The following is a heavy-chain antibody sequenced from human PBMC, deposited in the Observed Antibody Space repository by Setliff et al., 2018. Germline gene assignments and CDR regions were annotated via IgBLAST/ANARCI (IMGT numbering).Heavy chain of an antibody. V-gene: IGHV1-18*01. J-gene: IGHJ4*02. CDR2: ISPYNGNT. Sequence: AASVKVSCKASGYTFKTYGFTWVRQAPGQGLEWMGWISPYNGNTNSAQKFQGRVTMTTDTSTSTAYMELKSLRYDDTAVYYCAREVCCSGRCYGQMPAALGHWGQGTLVTVSS. D-gene: IGHD2-15*01. CDR3: AREVCCSGRCYGQMPAALGH. CDR1: GYTFKTYG.